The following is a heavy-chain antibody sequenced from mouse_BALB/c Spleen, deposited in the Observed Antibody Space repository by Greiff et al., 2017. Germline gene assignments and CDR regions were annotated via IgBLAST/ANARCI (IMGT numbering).Heavy chain of an antibody. CDR2: ISYSGST. CDR1: GYSITSDYA. J-gene: IGHJ3*01. D-gene: IGHD2-14*01. CDR3: ARHYRDAWFAY. V-gene: IGHV3-2*02. Sequence: EVQLVESGPGLVKPSQSLSLTCTVTGYSITSDYAWNWIRQFPGNKLEWMGYISYSGSTSYNPSLKSRISITRDTSKNQFFLQLNSVTTEDTATYYCARHYRDAWFAYWGQGTLVTVSA.